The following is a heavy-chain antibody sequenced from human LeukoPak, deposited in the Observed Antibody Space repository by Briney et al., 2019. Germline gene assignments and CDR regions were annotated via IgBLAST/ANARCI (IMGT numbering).Heavy chain of an antibody. CDR2: IWYDGSNK. CDR3: ARGPTRYYFDY. J-gene: IGHJ4*02. Sequence: GSLRLSCAASGFTFSSYAMHWVRQAPGKGLEWVAVIWYDGSNKYYADSVRGRFTISRDNSKNTLYLQMNSLRAEDTAVYYCARGPTRYYFDYWGQGTLVTVSS. CDR1: GFTFSSYA. V-gene: IGHV3-33*08.